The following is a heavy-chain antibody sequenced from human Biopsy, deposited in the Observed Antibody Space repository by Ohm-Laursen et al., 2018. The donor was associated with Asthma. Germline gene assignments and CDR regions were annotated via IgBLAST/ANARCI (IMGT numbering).Heavy chain of an antibody. D-gene: IGHD3-3*01. CDR2: SNQGGSP. J-gene: IGHJ6*02. CDR3: ASGPEWYGLDV. Sequence: SETLSLTCDVSGGSISVSNWWSWVRQPPGRGLEWIGESNQGGSPTFNPSLKSRVTISRDTSKNQLSLKLRSVTAADTAVYYCASGPEWYGLDVWGQGTTVTVSS. V-gene: IGHV4/OR15-8*01. CDR1: GGSISVSNW.